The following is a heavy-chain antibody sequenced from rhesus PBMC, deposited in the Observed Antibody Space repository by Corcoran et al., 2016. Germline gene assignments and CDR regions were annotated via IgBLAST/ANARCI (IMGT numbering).Heavy chain of an antibody. J-gene: IGHJ5-2*02. D-gene: IGHD6-31*01. V-gene: IGHV1-156*01. CDR3: ARFSGWYCSLDV. Sequence: EVQLVQSGAEVKKPGASVQVSCKVSGYPFTELSMHWVRQAPGKGLEWMGGVDPVYGEIIHAEKFQGRVTMTEDTSTDTAYMELSSVTAADTAVYYCARFSGWYCSLDVWGRGLLVTVSS. CDR1: GYPFTELS. CDR2: VDPVYGEI.